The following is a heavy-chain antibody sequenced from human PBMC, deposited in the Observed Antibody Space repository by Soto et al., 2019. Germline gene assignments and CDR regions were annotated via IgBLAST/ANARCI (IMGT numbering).Heavy chain of an antibody. V-gene: IGHV3-48*03. CDR2: IDSSGSAI. J-gene: IGHJ4*02. D-gene: IGHD2-2*01. CDR1: GFTFSSYE. CDR3: ARGDASGY. Sequence: EVKLVESGGGFVQPGGSLRLSCVASGFTFSSYELNWVFQAPGKGLQWVSYIDSSGSAIYYADSVKGRFTISRDNAKNSLYLQMNSLRAEDTALYYCARGDASGYWGQGTLVTVSS.